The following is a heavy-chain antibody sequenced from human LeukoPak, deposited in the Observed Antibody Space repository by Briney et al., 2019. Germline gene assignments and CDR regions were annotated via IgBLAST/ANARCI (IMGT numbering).Heavy chain of an antibody. CDR1: GFTVSSNY. CDR2: IYSGGST. Sequence: PGGSLRLSCAASGFTVSSNYMSWVRQAPGKGPEWVSVIYSGGSTYYADSVRGRFTISRDNSKNTLYLQMNSLRAEDTAVYYCARGVDNWNYFDYWGQGTLVTVSS. J-gene: IGHJ4*02. CDR3: ARGVDNWNYFDY. D-gene: IGHD1-20*01. V-gene: IGHV3-53*01.